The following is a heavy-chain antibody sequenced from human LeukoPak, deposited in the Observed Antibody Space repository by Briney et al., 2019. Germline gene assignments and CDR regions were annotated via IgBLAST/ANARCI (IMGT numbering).Heavy chain of an antibody. CDR3: ARDNGNKYYFDY. V-gene: IGHV3-11*05. Sequence: KPGGSLRLSCAASGFMFSDYFMSWIRQAPGKELEWISYISNNSKYTKYADSVKGRFTISRDNAKKSLYLQMNSLRAEDTAVYYCARDNGNKYYFDYWGQGTLVTVSS. D-gene: IGHD2-8*01. J-gene: IGHJ4*02. CDR2: ISNNSKYT. CDR1: GFMFSDYF.